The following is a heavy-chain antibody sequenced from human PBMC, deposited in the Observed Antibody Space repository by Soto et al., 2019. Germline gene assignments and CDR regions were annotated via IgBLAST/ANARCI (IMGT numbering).Heavy chain of an antibody. CDR3: ARDASQAASGTITHFDY. CDR2: IIPILGIA. Sequence: QVQLVQSGAEVKKPGSSVKVSCKASGGTFSSYTISWVRQAPGEGLACMGRIIPILGIANYAQKFQGRVTITADKSTSTAYMELSSLGSEDTAVYYWARDASQAASGTITHFDYWGQGTLVTVSS. J-gene: IGHJ4*02. D-gene: IGHD6-13*01. V-gene: IGHV1-69*08. CDR1: GGTFSSYT.